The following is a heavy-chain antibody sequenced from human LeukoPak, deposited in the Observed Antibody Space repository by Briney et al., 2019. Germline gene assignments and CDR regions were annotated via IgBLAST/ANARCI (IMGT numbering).Heavy chain of an antibody. J-gene: IGHJ4*02. CDR2: INPNGDVT. V-gene: IGHV1-2*04. CDR1: GYTFSGYY. Sequence: ASVKVSCKASGYTFSGYYVHWVRQAPGQGLEWMGRINPNGDVTNYAQNFQGWVTLTRDTSISTAYMELSRLRSDDKAVYYCATGDYFDFWGQGTLVTVSS. CDR3: ATGDYFDF.